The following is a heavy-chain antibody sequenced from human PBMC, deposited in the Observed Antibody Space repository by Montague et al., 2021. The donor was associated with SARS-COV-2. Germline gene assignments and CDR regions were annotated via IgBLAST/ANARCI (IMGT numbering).Heavy chain of an antibody. CDR2: IYYTGST. J-gene: IGHJ3*02. CDR1: GGSISSSSCY. Sequence: SETLSLTCTVSGGSISSSSCYWSWIRQPPGKGLDWIGSIYYTGSTYYNPSRKSRVTISVDTSKNQFSLKLSSVTAAVTAVYYCARHGYYETYDAFDIWGQGTMVTVSS. CDR3: ARHGYYETYDAFDI. V-gene: IGHV4-39*01. D-gene: IGHD3-22*01.